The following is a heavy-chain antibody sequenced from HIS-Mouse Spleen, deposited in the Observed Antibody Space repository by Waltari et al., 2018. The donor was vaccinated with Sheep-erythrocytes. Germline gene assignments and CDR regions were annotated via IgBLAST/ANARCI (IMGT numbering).Heavy chain of an antibody. CDR3: AKDISRNIVVVPAAVGDY. J-gene: IGHJ4*02. CDR1: GFSFDDYS. CDR2: MRCNSGSR. V-gene: IGHV3-9*01. D-gene: IGHD2-2*01. Sequence: EVQLVESGGGLVQPGRSLRLSCAASGFSFDDYSMHWVRQGPGKGLGGGTGMRCNSGSRGYADSVKGRFTISRDNAKNSLYLQMNSLRAEDTALYYCAKDISRNIVVVPAAVGDYWGQGTLVTVSS.